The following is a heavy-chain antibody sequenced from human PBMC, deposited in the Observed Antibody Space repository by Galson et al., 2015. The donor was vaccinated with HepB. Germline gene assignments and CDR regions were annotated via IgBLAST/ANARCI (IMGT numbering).Heavy chain of an antibody. V-gene: IGHV3-23*01. D-gene: IGHD1/OR15-1a*01. Sequence: SLRLSCAASGFTFSSYGMSWVRQAPGKGLEWVSSISASGGSTYYADSVKGRFTISRDNSKNTLYLQMNSLRAEDTAVYYCANGNWNTPYWGQGTLVTVSS. J-gene: IGHJ4*02. CDR2: ISASGGST. CDR1: GFTFSSYG. CDR3: ANGNWNTPY.